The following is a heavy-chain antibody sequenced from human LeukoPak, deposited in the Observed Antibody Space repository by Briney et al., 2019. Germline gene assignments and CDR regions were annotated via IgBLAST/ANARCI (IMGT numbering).Heavy chain of an antibody. V-gene: IGHV3-53*01. CDR2: IYSGGST. J-gene: IGHJ4*02. Sequence: GGSLRLSCAASGFTVSSNYMSWVRQAPGKGLEWVSVIYSGGSTYYADSVKGRFTISRDNSKNTLYLQMNGLRAEDTAVYYCARGHDSSGYYPGYFDYWGQGTLVTVSS. D-gene: IGHD3-22*01. CDR1: GFTVSSNY. CDR3: ARGHDSSGYYPGYFDY.